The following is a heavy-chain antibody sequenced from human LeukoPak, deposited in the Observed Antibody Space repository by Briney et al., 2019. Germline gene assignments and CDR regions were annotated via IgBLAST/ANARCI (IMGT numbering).Heavy chain of an antibody. CDR3: ARAPRADDIFFDS. CDR1: GFTFSSYW. CDR2: INSDRSST. J-gene: IGHJ4*02. V-gene: IGHV3-74*01. D-gene: IGHD3-9*01. Sequence: GGSLRLSCAASGFTFSSYWMHWVRQAPGKGLVWVSRINSDRSSTSYADSVKGRFTISRDNAKNTLYLQMNSLRAEDTAVYYCARAPRADDIFFDSWGQGTLVTVSS.